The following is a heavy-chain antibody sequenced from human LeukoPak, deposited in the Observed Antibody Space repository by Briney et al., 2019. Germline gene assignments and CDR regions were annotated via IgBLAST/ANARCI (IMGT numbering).Heavy chain of an antibody. V-gene: IGHV3-21*01. CDR2: ISSNSYSI. CDR1: EFTFSTYA. D-gene: IGHD5-18*01. CDR3: ATSGGGYSYGLFDY. J-gene: IGHJ4*02. Sequence: GGSLRLSCAASEFTFSTYAMNWVRQAPGKGLEWVSSISSNSYSIFYADSVKGRFTISRDNAKNSLYLQMNSLRAEDTAVYYCATSGGGYSYGLFDYWGQGTLATVSS.